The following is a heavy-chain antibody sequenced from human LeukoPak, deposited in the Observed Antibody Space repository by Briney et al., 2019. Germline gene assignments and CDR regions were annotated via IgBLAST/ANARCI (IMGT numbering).Heavy chain of an antibody. J-gene: IGHJ4*02. CDR3: ARAPRTAANFDY. Sequence: GGSLRLSCAASRFTFSSYAMHWVRQAPGKGLEWVAVISYDGNNKYYADSVKGRFTISRENSKNTLYLQMNSLRTEDTAVYYCARAPRTAANFDYWGQGTLVTVSS. D-gene: IGHD6-13*01. CDR1: RFTFSSYA. V-gene: IGHV3-30-3*01. CDR2: ISYDGNNK.